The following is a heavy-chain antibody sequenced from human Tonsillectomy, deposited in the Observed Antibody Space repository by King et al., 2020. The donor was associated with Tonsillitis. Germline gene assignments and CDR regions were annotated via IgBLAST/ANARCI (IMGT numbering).Heavy chain of an antibody. D-gene: IGHD4-23*01. CDR3: ARDPDYGANSDYYYYGLDV. J-gene: IGHJ6*02. CDR2: ISSSSGTI. CDR1: GFTFSSYS. Sequence: QLVQSGGGLVQPGMSLRLSCAASGFTFSSYSMHWVRQAPGKGLEWVSYISSSSGTIYYADSVKGRFTISRDNAKNSLYLQVTSLRDEDTAVYYCARDPDYGANSDYYYYGLDVWGQGTTVTVSS. V-gene: IGHV3-48*02.